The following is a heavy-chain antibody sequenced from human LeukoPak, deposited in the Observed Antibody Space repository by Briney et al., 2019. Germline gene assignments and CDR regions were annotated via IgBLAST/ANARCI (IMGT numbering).Heavy chain of an antibody. CDR1: GFTFSSYW. CDR3: ARSGIAVTFDY. J-gene: IGHJ4*02. Sequence: GGSLRLSCAASGFTFSSYWMSWVRQDPGKGLEWVANIKQDGSEKYYVDSVKGRFTISRDNAKNSLYLQMNSLRAEDTAVYYCARSGIAVTFDYWGQGTLVTISS. V-gene: IGHV3-7*01. CDR2: IKQDGSEK. D-gene: IGHD6-19*01.